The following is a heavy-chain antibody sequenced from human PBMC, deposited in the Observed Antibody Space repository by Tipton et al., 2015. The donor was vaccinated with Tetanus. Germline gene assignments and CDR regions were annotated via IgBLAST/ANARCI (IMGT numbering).Heavy chain of an antibody. V-gene: IGHV4-31*02. J-gene: IGHJ5*02. CDR1: GEALVRGGYY. Sequence: GEALVRGGYYWTWIRHLPGKGLEWIGYIYHTGAAHYSPSLKSRVTLSVDMSKNQFFLKMISMTAADTAVYFCARDFGSNHNWFDPWGQGTPVTVSS. D-gene: IGHD6-13*01. CDR3: ARDFGSNHNWFDP. CDR2: IYHTGAA.